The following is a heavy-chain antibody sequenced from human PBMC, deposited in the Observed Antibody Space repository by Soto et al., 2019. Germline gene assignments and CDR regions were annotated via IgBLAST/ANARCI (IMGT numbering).Heavy chain of an antibody. D-gene: IGHD2-2*02. CDR2: INSDGSST. J-gene: IGHJ6*03. CDR3: ARLYAYYYMDV. CDR1: GFTFSSFW. V-gene: IGHV3-74*01. Sequence: GGSLRLSCAASGFTFSSFWMHWVRQAPGKGLVWVSRINSDGSSTSYADSVKGRFTISRDNAKNTLYLQMNSLRAEDTAVYYCARLYAYYYMDVWGKGTMVTVSS.